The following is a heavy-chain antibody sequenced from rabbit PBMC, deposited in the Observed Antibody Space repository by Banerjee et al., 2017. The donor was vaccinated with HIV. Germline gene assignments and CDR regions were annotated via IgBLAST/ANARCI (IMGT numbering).Heavy chain of an antibody. CDR3: ARVNAGSSGYPYYFTL. CDR1: GFSFSSSYW. Sequence: EESGGDLVKPEGSLTLTCTASGFSFSSSYWICWVRQAPGKGLVWIACIVSGSSGITVSANWAKGRFTISKTSSTTVTLQMTSLTAADTATYFCARVNAGSSGYPYYFTLWGQGSLVTVS. CDR2: IVSGSSGIT. V-gene: IGHV1S45*01. J-gene: IGHJ4*01. D-gene: IGHD1-1*01.